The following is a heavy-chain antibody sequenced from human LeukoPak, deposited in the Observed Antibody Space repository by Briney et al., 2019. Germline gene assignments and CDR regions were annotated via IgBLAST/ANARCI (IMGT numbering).Heavy chain of an antibody. CDR2: IASDGSST. CDR3: ARGRPHGNDY. J-gene: IGHJ4*02. CDR1: GFTFSSYW. V-gene: IGHV3-74*01. D-gene: IGHD4-23*01. Sequence: GGSLRLSCAASGFTFSSYWMHWVRQAPGKGLVWVSRIASDGSSTTYADSVKGRFSISRDNAKNTLYLQMNSLRVEDTAVYYCARGRPHGNDYWGQGTLVTVSS.